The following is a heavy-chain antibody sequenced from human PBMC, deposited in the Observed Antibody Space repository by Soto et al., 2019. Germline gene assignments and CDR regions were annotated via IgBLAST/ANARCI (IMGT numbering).Heavy chain of an antibody. V-gene: IGHV4-31*03. D-gene: IGHD4-17*01. CDR2: IYYSGST. CDR3: ARGSDYGRLPFDY. Sequence: PSETLSLTCTVSGGSISSGGYYWSWIRQHPGKGLEWIGYIYYSGSTYYNPSLKSRVTISVDTSKNQFSLKLSSVTAADTAVYYCARGSDYGRLPFDYWGQGTLVTVSS. J-gene: IGHJ4*02. CDR1: GGSISSGGYY.